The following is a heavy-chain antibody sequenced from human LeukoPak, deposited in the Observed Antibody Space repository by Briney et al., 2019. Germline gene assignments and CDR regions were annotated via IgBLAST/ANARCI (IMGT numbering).Heavy chain of an antibody. Sequence: ASVKVSCKASGYTFTSYYMHWVRQAPGQGLEWMGIINPSGGSTSYAQKFQGRVTMTKDTSTSTVYMELTSLIYDDTAVYYCARDDDWGPDYWGQGTLVTVSS. CDR3: ARDDDWGPDY. V-gene: IGHV1-46*01. J-gene: IGHJ4*02. CDR1: GYTFTSYY. CDR2: INPSGGST. D-gene: IGHD3-9*01.